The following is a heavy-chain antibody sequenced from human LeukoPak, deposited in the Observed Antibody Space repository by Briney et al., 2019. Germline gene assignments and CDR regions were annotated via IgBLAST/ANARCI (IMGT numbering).Heavy chain of an antibody. V-gene: IGHV3-23*01. J-gene: IGHJ4*02. CDR3: AKDRVCSGGSCYFDY. Sequence: GGPLRLSCAASGFPFSSYAMTWVRQAPGRGLEWVSVITGSGDSTYYADSVKGRFTISRDNSKNTLYLQMNSLRAEDTGVYYCAKDRVCSGGSCYFDYWGQGTLVTVSS. CDR2: ITGSGDST. CDR1: GFPFSSYA. D-gene: IGHD2-15*01.